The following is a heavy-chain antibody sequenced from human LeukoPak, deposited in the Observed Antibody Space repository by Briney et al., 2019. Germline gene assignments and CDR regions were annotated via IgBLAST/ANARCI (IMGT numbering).Heavy chain of an antibody. V-gene: IGHV1-8*01. J-gene: IGHJ4*02. CDR3: ARDLWVEMATILYDY. D-gene: IGHD5-24*01. Sequence: ASVKASCKASGYTFTSYDINWVRQATGQGLEWMGWMNPNSGNTGYAQKFQGRVTMTTDTSTSTAYMELGSLRSDDTAVYYCARDLWVEMATILYDYWGQGTLVTVSS. CDR1: GYTFTSYD. CDR2: MNPNSGNT.